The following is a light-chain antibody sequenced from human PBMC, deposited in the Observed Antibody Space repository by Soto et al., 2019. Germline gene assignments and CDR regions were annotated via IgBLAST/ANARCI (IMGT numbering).Light chain of an antibody. CDR1: SSDVGGYKY. V-gene: IGLV2-8*01. CDR2: EVS. J-gene: IGLJ2*01. Sequence: QSVLTQPPSASGSPGQSVSISCTGTSSDVGGYKYVSWYQQHPGKAPKLMIYEVSKRPSGVPDRFSGSKSGNTASLTVSGLQADDEADHYCSSYAGRNNLLFGGGTQLTVL. CDR3: SSYAGRNNLL.